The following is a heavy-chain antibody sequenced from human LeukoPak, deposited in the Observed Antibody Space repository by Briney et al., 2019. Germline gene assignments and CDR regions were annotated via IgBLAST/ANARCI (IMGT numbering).Heavy chain of an antibody. J-gene: IGHJ4*02. CDR3: ARDRVTVTTGSRFDY. CDR1: GGTFSSCA. CDR2: IIPILGIA. Sequence: GASVKVSCKASGGTFSSCAISWVRQAPGQGLEWMGRIIPILGIANYAQKFQSRVTITADKSTSTAYMELSSLRSEDTAVYYCARDRVTVTTGSRFDYWGQGTLVTVSS. V-gene: IGHV1-69*04. D-gene: IGHD4-17*01.